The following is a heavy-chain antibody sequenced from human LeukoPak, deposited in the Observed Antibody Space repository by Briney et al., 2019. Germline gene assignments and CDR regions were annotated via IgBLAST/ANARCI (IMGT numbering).Heavy chain of an antibody. Sequence: GGSLRLSCAASGFTFSNYWMSWVRQAPGKGLEWGASVKKDESEKYYVDSVKGRFTISRDKAKNSLYLQMNSLRAEDTAVYYCVRARYSADSYYFDYWGQGTLVTVSS. V-gene: IGHV3-7*03. CDR2: VKKDESEK. CDR1: GFTFSNYW. J-gene: IGHJ4*02. CDR3: VRARYSADSYYFDY. D-gene: IGHD5-18*01.